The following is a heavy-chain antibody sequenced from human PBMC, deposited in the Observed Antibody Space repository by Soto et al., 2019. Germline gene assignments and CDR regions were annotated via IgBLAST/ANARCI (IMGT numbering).Heavy chain of an antibody. CDR2: INSDGSST. D-gene: IGHD4-4*01. Sequence: GGSLRLSCAASGFTFSSYWMHWVRQAPGKGLVWVSRINSDGSSTSYADSVKGRFTISRDNAKNTLYLQMNSLRAEDTAVYYCARGPRRTTYYYYGMDVWGQGTTVTVSS. CDR1: GFTFSSYW. J-gene: IGHJ6*02. V-gene: IGHV3-74*01. CDR3: ARGPRRTTYYYYGMDV.